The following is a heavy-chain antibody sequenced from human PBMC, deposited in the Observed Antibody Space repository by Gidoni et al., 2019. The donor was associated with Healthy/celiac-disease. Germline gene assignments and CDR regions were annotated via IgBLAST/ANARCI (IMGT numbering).Heavy chain of an antibody. CDR2: IIPIFGTA. CDR3: AREGAGYSSSSGVFDY. D-gene: IGHD6-6*01. J-gene: IGHJ4*02. V-gene: IGHV1-69*06. Sequence: QVQLVQSGAAVQKPGSSVKVSCKASGGTFSSYAISWGRQAPGQGLEWMGGIIPIFGTANYAHKFQGRVRITRDKSTSKAYMELSSLNPEDTAVYYGAREGAGYSSSSGVFDYWGQGTLVTVSS. CDR1: GGTFSSYA.